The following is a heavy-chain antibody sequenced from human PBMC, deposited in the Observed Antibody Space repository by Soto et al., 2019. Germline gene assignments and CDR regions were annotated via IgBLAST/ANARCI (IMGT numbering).Heavy chain of an antibody. CDR3: ARVERGTATTVVDAFDI. J-gene: IGHJ3*02. D-gene: IGHD1-1*01. CDR2: MSHSGGT. V-gene: IGHV4-34*01. CDR1: GGSVNSGNYY. Sequence: QVQLQQWGAGLLKPSETLSLTCAVFGGSVNSGNYYWSWIRQPPGKGLEWIGEMSHSGGTHFNPPLKSRVTIPVYTSKNQCSRTMSSVTAADTALYYCARVERGTATTVVDAFDIWGPGTMVTVSS.